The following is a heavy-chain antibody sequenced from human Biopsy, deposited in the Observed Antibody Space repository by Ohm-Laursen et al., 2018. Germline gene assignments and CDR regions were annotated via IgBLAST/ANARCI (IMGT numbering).Heavy chain of an antibody. V-gene: IGHV4-4*07. Sequence: GTLSLTCTVSGGSISSYYWNWIRQPAGKGLEWIGRIYTSGSTNFNPSLKSRVTMSIDTSKNQYSLRLSSVTAADTAVYYCARAAFGPFDSWGQGALVTVSS. J-gene: IGHJ4*02. D-gene: IGHD3-16*01. CDR2: IYTSGST. CDR3: ARAAFGPFDS. CDR1: GGSISSYY.